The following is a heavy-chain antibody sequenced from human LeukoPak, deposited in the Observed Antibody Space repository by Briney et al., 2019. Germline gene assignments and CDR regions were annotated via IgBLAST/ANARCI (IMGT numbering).Heavy chain of an antibody. D-gene: IGHD2-15*01. CDR1: GYTFTSYD. CDR3: ARGSDIVVVVAAEYYFDY. CDR2: VNPNSGNT. Sequence: ASVKVSCKASGYTFTSYDINWARQATGQGLEWMGWVNPNSGNTGYAQKFQGRVTMTRNTSISTAYMELSSLRSEDTAVYYCARGSDIVVVVAAEYYFDYWGQGTLVTVSS. J-gene: IGHJ4*02. V-gene: IGHV1-8*01.